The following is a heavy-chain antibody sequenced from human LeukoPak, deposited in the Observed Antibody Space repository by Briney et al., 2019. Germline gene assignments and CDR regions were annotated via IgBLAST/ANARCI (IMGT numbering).Heavy chain of an antibody. CDR1: GFTFSSSA. Sequence: GGSLRLSCVASGFTFSSSAMSWVRQGPGKGPEWVSAIIGSGDSTYYADSVKGRFTISRDNSKNTLYLQMNSLRAEDTALYYCAKDSLGYCSGGSRYTVAYWGQGTLVTVSS. CDR3: AKDSLGYCSGGSRYTVAY. CDR2: IIGSGDST. J-gene: IGHJ4*02. D-gene: IGHD2-15*01. V-gene: IGHV3-23*01.